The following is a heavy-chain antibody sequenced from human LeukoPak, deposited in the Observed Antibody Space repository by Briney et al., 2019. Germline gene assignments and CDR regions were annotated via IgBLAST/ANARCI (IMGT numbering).Heavy chain of an antibody. CDR2: IYYSGST. Sequence: PSETLSLTCTVSGGSISSYYWSWIRQPPGKGLEWIGYIYYSGSTNYNPSLKSRVTISVDTSKNQFSLKLSSVTAADTAVYYCARASRDWNGYLYFDHWGQGTLVTVSS. CDR1: GGSISSYY. D-gene: IGHD1-1*01. CDR3: ARASRDWNGYLYFDH. J-gene: IGHJ4*02. V-gene: IGHV4-59*01.